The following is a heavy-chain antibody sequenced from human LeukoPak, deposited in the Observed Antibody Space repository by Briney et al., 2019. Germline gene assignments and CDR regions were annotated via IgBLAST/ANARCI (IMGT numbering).Heavy chain of an antibody. Sequence: GGSLRLSCAASGFTFSSYSMNWVRQAPGKGLEWLAYISSSSTTIYYADSVQGRFTISRDNAKNSLYLQMNSLRAEDTAVYYCTRALYSSAWYGDHYWGQGALVTVAS. D-gene: IGHD6-19*01. CDR1: GFTFSSYS. CDR2: ISSSSTTI. J-gene: IGHJ4*02. CDR3: TRALYSSAWYGDHY. V-gene: IGHV3-48*01.